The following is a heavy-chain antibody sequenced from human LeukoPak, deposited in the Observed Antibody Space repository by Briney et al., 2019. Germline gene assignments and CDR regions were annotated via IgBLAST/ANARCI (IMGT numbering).Heavy chain of an antibody. CDR2: IYSSGTT. CDR3: ARDPAGQQWLVQWTWSYFDY. Sequence: GGSLRLSCAASGFTVSSNYMSWVRQAPKKGLDWVSIIYSSGTTYYADSVKGRFIISRDNSKNTLYLQMNSLRAEDTAVYYCARDPAGQQWLVQWTWSYFDYWGQGTLVTVSS. CDR1: GFTVSSNY. V-gene: IGHV3-53*01. D-gene: IGHD6-19*01. J-gene: IGHJ4*02.